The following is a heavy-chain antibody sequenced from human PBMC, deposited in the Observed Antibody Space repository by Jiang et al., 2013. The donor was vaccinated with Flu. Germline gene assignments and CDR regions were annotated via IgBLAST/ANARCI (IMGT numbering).Heavy chain of an antibody. J-gene: IGHJ6*02. CDR2: IYLSGTT. Sequence: PGLVKPSETLSLTCAVSGYSITSGYYWGWIRQPPGKGLEWIGNIYLSGTTYYNPSLKSRVTISVDTSKNQFSLKLTSVTAADTAIYYCARHGWSSVWYNYYYGMDVWGQGTTVAVSS. V-gene: IGHV4-38-2*01. CDR3: ARHGWSSVWYNYYYGMDV. CDR1: GYSITSGYY. D-gene: IGHD6-19*01.